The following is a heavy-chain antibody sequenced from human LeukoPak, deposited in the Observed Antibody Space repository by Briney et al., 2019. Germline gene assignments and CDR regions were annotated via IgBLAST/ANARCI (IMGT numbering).Heavy chain of an antibody. Sequence: SETLSLTCAVYGGSFSGYYWSWIRQPPGKGLEWIGEINHSGGTNYNPSLKSRVTISVDTSKNQFSLKLSSVTAADTAVYYCARVRWFGDRWFDPWGQGTLVTVSS. CDR1: GGSFSGYY. D-gene: IGHD3-10*01. V-gene: IGHV4-34*01. CDR2: INHSGGT. CDR3: ARVRWFGDRWFDP. J-gene: IGHJ5*02.